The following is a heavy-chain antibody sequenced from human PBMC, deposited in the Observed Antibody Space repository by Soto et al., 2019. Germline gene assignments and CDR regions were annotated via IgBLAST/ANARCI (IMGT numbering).Heavy chain of an antibody. CDR2: IKKETDGGTT. CDR1: GSTFNTAW. J-gene: IGHJ4*02. Sequence: GASLRLSGPGSGSTFNTAWRSWVRQEPGNGLEWVGRIKKETDGGTTDYAASVKGRFSISRDDSKNTVFLQMNSLRTEDTAVYYCTTLFLWSYYVDNWGPGTLVTFSS. D-gene: IGHD2-21*01. V-gene: IGHV3-15*01. CDR3: TTLFLWSYYVDN.